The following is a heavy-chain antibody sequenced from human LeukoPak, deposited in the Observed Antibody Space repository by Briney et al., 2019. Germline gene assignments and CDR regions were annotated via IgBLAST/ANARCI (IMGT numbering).Heavy chain of an antibody. J-gene: IGHJ4*02. CDR2: IHYSGRT. V-gene: IGHV4-59*08. D-gene: IGHD1-26*01. Sequence: SETLSLTCTVSGGSISGYYWSWIRQPPGKGLEWIGYIHYSGRTKNNPSLKSRVTISVDTSKNQFSLNLRFATAADTAVFYCARHELLQYYFDYWGQGTLVTVSS. CDR3: ARHELLQYYFDY. CDR1: GGSISGYY.